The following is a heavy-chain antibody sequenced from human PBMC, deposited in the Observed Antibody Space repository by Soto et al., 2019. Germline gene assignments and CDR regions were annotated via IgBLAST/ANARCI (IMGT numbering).Heavy chain of an antibody. V-gene: IGHV4-39*01. CDR3: ARIDYYDSSGYYSYFDC. CDR1: GGSISSSSYY. D-gene: IGHD3-22*01. Sequence: PSETLSLTCTVSGGSISSSSYYWGWIRQPPGKGPEWIGSIYYSGSTYYNPSLKSRVTISVDTSKNQFSLKLSSVTAADTAVYYCARIDYYDSSGYYSYFDCWGQGTLVTVSS. J-gene: IGHJ4*02. CDR2: IYYSGST.